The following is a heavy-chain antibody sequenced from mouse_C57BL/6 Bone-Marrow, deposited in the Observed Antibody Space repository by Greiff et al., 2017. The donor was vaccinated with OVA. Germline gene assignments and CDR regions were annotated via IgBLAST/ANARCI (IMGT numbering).Heavy chain of an antibody. Sequence: VQLQQSGAELVRPGASVKLSCKASGYTFTDYYINWVKQRPGQGLEWIARIYPGSGNTYYNEKFKGKATLTAEKSSSTAYMQLSSLTSEDSAVYFCARRYTSWGQGTTLTVSS. CDR3: ARRYTS. J-gene: IGHJ2*01. CDR1: GYTFTDYY. CDR2: IYPGSGNT. V-gene: IGHV1-76*01. D-gene: IGHD1-1*01.